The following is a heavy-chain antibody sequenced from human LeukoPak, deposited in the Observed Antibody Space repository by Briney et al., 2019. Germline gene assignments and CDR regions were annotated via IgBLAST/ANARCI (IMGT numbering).Heavy chain of an antibody. J-gene: IGHJ3*02. CDR1: GYTLTELS. CDR2: FDPEDGET. D-gene: IGHD2-2*01. V-gene: IGHV1-24*01. CDR3: ATADPYQSVSNDAFDI. Sequence: GASVKVSCKVSGYTLTELSMHWVRQAPGKGLEWMGGFDPEDGETIYAQKFQGRVTMTEDTSTDTAYMELSSLRSEDTAVYYCATADPYQSVSNDAFDIWGQGTMVTVSA.